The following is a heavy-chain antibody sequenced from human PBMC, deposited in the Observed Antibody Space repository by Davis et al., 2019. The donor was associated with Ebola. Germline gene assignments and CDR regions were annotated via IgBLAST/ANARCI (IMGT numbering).Heavy chain of an antibody. V-gene: IGHV4-39*07. CDR1: GGSISSSSYY. Sequence: MPSETLSLTCTVSGGSISSSSYYWGWIRQPPGKGLEWIGSIYYSGSTYYNPSLKSRVTISVDTSKNQFSLKLSSVTAADTAVYYCAREPRDNRDGYNYLFDYWGQGTLVTVSS. CDR2: IYYSGST. CDR3: AREPRDNRDGYNYLFDY. J-gene: IGHJ4*02. D-gene: IGHD5-24*01.